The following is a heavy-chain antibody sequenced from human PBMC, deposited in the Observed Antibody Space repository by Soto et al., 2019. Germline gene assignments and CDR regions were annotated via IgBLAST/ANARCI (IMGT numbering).Heavy chain of an antibody. V-gene: IGHV3-48*01. D-gene: IGHD6-6*01. J-gene: IGHJ4*02. CDR2: ISSSSSTI. CDR3: AGDGDEYSSSSREGVFDY. CDR1: GFTFSSYS. Sequence: GGSLRLSCAASGFTFSSYSMNWVRQAPGKGLEWVSYISSSSSTIYYADSVKGRFTISRDNAKNSLYLQMNSLRAEDSTVDYCAGDGDEYSSSSREGVFDYWGKGTLV.